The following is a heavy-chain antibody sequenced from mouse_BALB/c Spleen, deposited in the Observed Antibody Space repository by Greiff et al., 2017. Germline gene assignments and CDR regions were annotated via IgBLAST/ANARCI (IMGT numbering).Heavy chain of an antibody. Sequence: EVQLVESGGGLVKPGGSLKLSCAASGFTFSDYYMYWVRQTPEKRLEWVATISDGGSYTYYPDSVKGRFTISRDNAKNNLYLQMSSLKSEDTAMYYCARDRYYGSSYGYFDYWGQGTTLTVSS. CDR1: GFTFSDYY. CDR3: ARDRYYGSSYGYFDY. J-gene: IGHJ2*01. CDR2: ISDGGSYT. V-gene: IGHV5-4*02. D-gene: IGHD1-1*01.